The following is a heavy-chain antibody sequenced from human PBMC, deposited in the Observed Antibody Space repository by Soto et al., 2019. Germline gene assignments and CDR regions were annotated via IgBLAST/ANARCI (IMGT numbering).Heavy chain of an antibody. Sequence: SETLSLTCAVYGGSFSGYYWSWIRQPPGKGLEWIGEINHSGSTNYNPSLKSRVTISVDTSKNQFSLKLSSVTAADTAVYYCAATYCSGGSCQRPYYMDVRGKGTKVTVSS. V-gene: IGHV4-34*01. CDR3: AATYCSGGSCQRPYYMDV. J-gene: IGHJ6*03. CDR1: GGSFSGYY. CDR2: INHSGST. D-gene: IGHD2-15*01.